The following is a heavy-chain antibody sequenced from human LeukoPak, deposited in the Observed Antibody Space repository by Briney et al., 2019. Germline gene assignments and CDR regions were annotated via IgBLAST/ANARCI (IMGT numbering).Heavy chain of an antibody. V-gene: IGHV1-18*01. J-gene: IGHJ1*01. CDR1: GYTFTSYG. D-gene: IGHD2-15*01. CDR3: ARDVVVVVAAAFQH. CDR2: ISAYNGNT. Sequence: ASVKVSCKASGYTFTSYGISWVRQAPEQGLEWMGWISAYNGNTNYAQKLQGRVTMTTDTSTSTAYMELRSLRSDDTAVYYCARDVVVVVAAAFQHWGQGTLVTVSS.